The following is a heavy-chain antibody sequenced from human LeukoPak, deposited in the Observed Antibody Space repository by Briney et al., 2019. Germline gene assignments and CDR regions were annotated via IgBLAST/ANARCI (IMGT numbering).Heavy chain of an antibody. D-gene: IGHD2-2*01. CDR2: INPNFGGT. Sequence: SVKVSCKASGYTFTDYYIHWVRQAPGQGLEWMGWINPNFGGTNYAQKFQGRVTMTRDTSISTAYMELSRLTSDDTAVYYCARESCSSTNCYVRPLNWFDPRGQGTLVSVSS. V-gene: IGHV1-2*02. CDR1: GYTFTDYY. J-gene: IGHJ5*02. CDR3: ARESCSSTNCYVRPLNWFDP.